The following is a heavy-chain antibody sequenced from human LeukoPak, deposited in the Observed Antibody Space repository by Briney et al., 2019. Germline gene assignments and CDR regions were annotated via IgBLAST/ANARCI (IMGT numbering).Heavy chain of an antibody. Sequence: PGGSLRLSCAASGFSVSNTYMSWVRQAPGKGREWVSIIYSDSNTYYADSVKGRFTISRDNSKNTLYLQMKRLRPEDTAVYYCARGTVTAPDYWGQGTLVTVSS. CDR3: ARGTVTAPDY. V-gene: IGHV3-53*01. D-gene: IGHD2-21*02. CDR1: GFSVSNTY. CDR2: IYSDSNT. J-gene: IGHJ4*02.